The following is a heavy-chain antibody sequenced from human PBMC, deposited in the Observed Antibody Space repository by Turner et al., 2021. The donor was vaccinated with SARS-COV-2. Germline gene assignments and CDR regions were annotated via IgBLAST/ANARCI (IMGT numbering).Heavy chain of an antibody. CDR2: IKTKTDGGTT. J-gene: IGHJ4*02. CDR3: AKGKGVLMVYAIPV. CDR1: GFTFSNAW. D-gene: IGHD2-8*01. Sequence: EVQLVESGGGLVKPGGSLRLSCAASGFTFSNAWMSWVRQAPGKGLEWVGRIKTKTDGGTTDYAAPVKGRFTISRDDSKNTLYLQMNSLRAEDAAVYYCAKGKGVLMVYAIPVWGQGTLVTVSS. V-gene: IGHV3-15*01.